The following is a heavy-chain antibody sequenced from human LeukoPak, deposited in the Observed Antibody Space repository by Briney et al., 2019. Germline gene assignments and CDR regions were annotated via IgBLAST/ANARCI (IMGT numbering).Heavy chain of an antibody. D-gene: IGHD3-10*02. Sequence: GGPLRLSCAASGFTISTYSMFWVRQASGKGLEWVSGISGGGGTIYYADSVKGRFTISRDSSKNTLYLQMDSLRAEDTALYYCAELGITMIGGVWGKGTTVTISS. CDR3: AELGITMIGGV. CDR2: ISGGGGTI. V-gene: IGHV3-23*01. CDR1: GFTISTYS. J-gene: IGHJ6*04.